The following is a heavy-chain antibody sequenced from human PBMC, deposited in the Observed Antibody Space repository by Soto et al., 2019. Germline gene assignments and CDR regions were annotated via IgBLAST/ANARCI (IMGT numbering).Heavy chain of an antibody. V-gene: IGHV1-8*02. Sequence: ASVKVSCKASGYTFTSYYINWVRQATGQGLEWMGWMNPNSGNTGYAQKFQGRVTMTRNTSISTAYMELSSLRSEDTAVYYCASGNSISGWWFLDYWGQGTLVTVSS. CDR1: GYTFTSYY. D-gene: IGHD6-19*01. J-gene: IGHJ4*02. CDR3: ASGNSISGWWFLDY. CDR2: MNPNSGNT.